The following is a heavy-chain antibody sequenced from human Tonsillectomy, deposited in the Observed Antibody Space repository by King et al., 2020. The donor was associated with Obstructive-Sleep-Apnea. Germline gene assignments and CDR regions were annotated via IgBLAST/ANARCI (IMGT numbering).Heavy chain of an antibody. CDR3: ARIRPQYSGSYIDY. Sequence: VTLKESGPALVKPTQTLTLTCTFSGFSLSTSGMCVSWVRQSPGRALEWLARIDWDDDKFYSTSLKTRLTISKDTSKNQVVLTMTNMDPVDTATYYCARIRPQYSGSYIDYWVQGTLVTVSA. CDR1: GFSLSTSGMC. D-gene: IGHD1-26*01. V-gene: IGHV2-70*04. CDR2: IDWDDDK. J-gene: IGHJ4*02.